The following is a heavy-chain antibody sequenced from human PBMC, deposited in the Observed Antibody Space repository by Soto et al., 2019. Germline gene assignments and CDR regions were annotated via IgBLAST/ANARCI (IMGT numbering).Heavy chain of an antibody. D-gene: IGHD3-10*01. CDR1: GGSISSGVYY. Sequence: QVQLQEAGPGLVKASQTLSLTCNVSGGSISSGVYYWTWIRQHPGKGLEWIGNIHHSGSTFYNPSLKSRVSISVDPSKNQFSLKLSSVTAADTAVYFCVRGVLSWGQGTLVTVSS. CDR2: IHHSGST. V-gene: IGHV4-31*03. J-gene: IGHJ1*01. CDR3: VRGVLS.